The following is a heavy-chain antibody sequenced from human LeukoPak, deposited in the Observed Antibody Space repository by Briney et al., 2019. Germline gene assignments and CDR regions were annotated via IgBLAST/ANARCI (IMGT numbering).Heavy chain of an antibody. J-gene: IGHJ5*02. Sequence: GGSLRLSCAASGFTFSSYAMSWVRQAPGKGLVWVSRINGDGSSTSYADSVKGRFTISRDNAKNTLYLQMNSLRADDTALYYCARSEGPNWFDTWGQGTLVTVSS. V-gene: IGHV3-74*01. CDR2: INGDGSST. CDR1: GFTFSSYA. CDR3: ARSEGPNWFDT.